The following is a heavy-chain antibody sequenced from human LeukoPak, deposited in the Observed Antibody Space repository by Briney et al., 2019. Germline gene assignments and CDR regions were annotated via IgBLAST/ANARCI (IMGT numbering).Heavy chain of an antibody. V-gene: IGHV3-30-3*01. CDR3: ARDFSYDYVWGSYRLDY. J-gene: IGHJ4*02. Sequence: GGSLRLSCAASGFTFSSYAMHWVRQAPGKGLEWVAVISYDGSNKYYADSVKGRFTISRDNSKNTLYLQMNSLRAEDTAVYYCARDFSYDYVWGSYRLDYWGQGTLVTVSS. CDR1: GFTFSSYA. D-gene: IGHD3-16*02. CDR2: ISYDGSNK.